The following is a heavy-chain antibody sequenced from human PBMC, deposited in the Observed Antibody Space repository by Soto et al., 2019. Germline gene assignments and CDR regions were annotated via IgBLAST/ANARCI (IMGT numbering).Heavy chain of an antibody. CDR1: GYSFTSYW. D-gene: IGHD2-2*01. J-gene: IGHJ4*02. CDR3: ARHPDCSSTSCYVDY. CDR2: IYPGDSDT. V-gene: IGHV5-51*01. Sequence: GESLKISCKGSGYSFTSYWIGWVRQMPGKGLEWMGIIYPGDSDTRYSPSFQGQVTISADKSISTAYLQWSSLKASDTAMYYCARHPDCSSTSCYVDYWGQGTLVTVSS.